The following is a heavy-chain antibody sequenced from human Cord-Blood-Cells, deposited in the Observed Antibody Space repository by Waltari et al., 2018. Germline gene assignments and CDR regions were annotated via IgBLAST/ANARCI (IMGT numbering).Heavy chain of an antibody. Sequence: QVQLQQWGAGLLKPSETLSLTCAVYGGSFSGYYWSWIRQPPGKGLEWIGEINHKGRTNSNPSLKSRVTISVDTSKNQVSLKLSSVTAADTAVYYCARGDTGLYFDYWGQGTLVTVAS. J-gene: IGHJ4*02. D-gene: IGHD2-21*01. CDR3: ARGDTGLYFDY. CDR1: GGSFSGYY. V-gene: IGHV4-34*01. CDR2: INHKGRT.